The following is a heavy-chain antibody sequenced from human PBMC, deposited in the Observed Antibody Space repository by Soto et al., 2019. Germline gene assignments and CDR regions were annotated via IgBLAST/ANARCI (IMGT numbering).Heavy chain of an antibody. D-gene: IGHD6-6*01. J-gene: IGHJ4*02. CDR1: GFTFSSYG. CDR2: IWYDGSNK. CDR3: ATEPASPPADY. Sequence: GGSLRLSCAASGFTFSSYGMHWVRQAPGKGLEWVAVIWYDGSNKYYADSVKGRFTISRDNSKNTLYLQMNSLRAEDTAVYYCATEPASPPADYWGQGTLVTVSS. V-gene: IGHV3-33*01.